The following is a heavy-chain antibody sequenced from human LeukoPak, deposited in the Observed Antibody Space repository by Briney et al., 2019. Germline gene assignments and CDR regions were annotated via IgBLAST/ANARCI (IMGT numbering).Heavy chain of an antibody. CDR1: GASITSGVHY. V-gene: IGHV4-31*03. CDR2: IYYSGST. Sequence: PSETLSLTCTVSGASITSGVHYWSWIRQHPGKGPEWIGHIYYSGSTYSNPSLKGRVSMSLDTSKNQLSLELLSVPAADMAVYWCARVLIVVPPYYYYYTIDVWGKGTTVSVSS. D-gene: IGHD2-8*02. CDR3: ARVLIVVPPYYYYYTIDV. J-gene: IGHJ6*03.